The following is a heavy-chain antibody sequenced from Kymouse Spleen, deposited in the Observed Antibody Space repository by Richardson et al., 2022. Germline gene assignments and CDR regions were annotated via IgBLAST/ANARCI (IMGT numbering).Heavy chain of an antibody. CDR2: IWYDGSNK. CDR3: ARRNYDILTGYRYWYFDL. D-gene: IGHD3-9*01. CDR1: GFTFSSYG. Sequence: QVQLVESGGGVVQPGRSLRLSCAASGFTFSSYGMHWVRQAPGKGLEWVAVIWYDGSNKYYADSVKGRFTISRDNSKNTLYLQMNSLRAEDTAVYYCARRNYDILTGYRYWYFDLWGRGTLVTVSS. J-gene: IGHJ2*01. V-gene: IGHV3-33*01.